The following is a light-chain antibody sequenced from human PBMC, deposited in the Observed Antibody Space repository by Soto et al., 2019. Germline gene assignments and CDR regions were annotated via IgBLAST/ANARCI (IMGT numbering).Light chain of an antibody. V-gene: IGKV3-20*01. Sequence: EIVLTQSPGTLSLSPGERATLSCRASQSVSGSYLAWYQQKPGQAPRLLIYGASSRATGIPDRFSGSGSGTDFTLTISRLEPEDFAGYYCQQYGSSPLTFGRGTKVDIK. J-gene: IGKJ4*01. CDR2: GAS. CDR3: QQYGSSPLT. CDR1: QSVSGSY.